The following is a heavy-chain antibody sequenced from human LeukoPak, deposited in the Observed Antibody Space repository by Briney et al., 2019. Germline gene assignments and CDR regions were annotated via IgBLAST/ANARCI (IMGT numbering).Heavy chain of an antibody. J-gene: IGHJ4*02. CDR2: MYYTGVT. CDR3: ARLYCSSTSCDRMFDY. CDR1: GGSISSHY. Sequence: SETLSLTYTVSGGSISSHYWSWIRQPPGKGLEWIGYMYYTGVTNYNPSLKSRVTISVDTSKNQFSLKLSSVTAADTAVYYCARLYCSSTSCDRMFDYWGQGILVTVSS. D-gene: IGHD2-2*01. V-gene: IGHV4-59*11.